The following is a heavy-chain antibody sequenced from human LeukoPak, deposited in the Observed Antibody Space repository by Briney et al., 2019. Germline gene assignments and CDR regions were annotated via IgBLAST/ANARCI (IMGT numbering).Heavy chain of an antibody. Sequence: GGSLRLSCAASGFTFSSYSMNWVRQAPGKGLEWVSSISSSSSYIYYADSVKGRFTVSRDNAKNSLYLQMTSLRAEDTAVYYCARHYFDSSGYYNDFWGQGTLVTVSS. V-gene: IGHV3-21*01. CDR3: ARHYFDSSGYYNDF. J-gene: IGHJ4*02. D-gene: IGHD3-22*01. CDR1: GFTFSSYS. CDR2: ISSSSSYI.